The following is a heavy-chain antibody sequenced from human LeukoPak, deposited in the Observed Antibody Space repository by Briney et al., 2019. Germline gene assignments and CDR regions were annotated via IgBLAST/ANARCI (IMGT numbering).Heavy chain of an antibody. D-gene: IGHD2-2*01. CDR2: INPNSGGT. CDR1: GYTFTGYY. J-gene: IGHJ5*02. CDR3: ARRYCSSTSCYESWFDP. Sequence: ASVKVSFKASGYTFTGYYMHWVRQAPGQGLEWMGWINPNSGGTNYAQKFQGRVTMTRDTSISTAYMELSRLRSDDTAIYYCARRYCSSTSCYESWFDPWGQGTLVTVSS. V-gene: IGHV1-2*02.